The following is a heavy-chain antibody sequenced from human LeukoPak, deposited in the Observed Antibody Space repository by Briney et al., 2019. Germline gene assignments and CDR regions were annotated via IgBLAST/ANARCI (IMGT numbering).Heavy chain of an antibody. CDR3: ARAKISNAGFDY. V-gene: IGHV4-38-2*02. CDR2: IYHSGST. D-gene: IGHD4-11*01. CDR1: GYSISSGYY. Sequence: SETLSLTCTVSGYSISSGYYWGWIRQPPGKGQEWIGSIYHSGSTYYNPSLKSRVTISVDTSKNQFPLKLSSVTAADTAVYYCARAKISNAGFDYWGQGTLVTVSS. J-gene: IGHJ4*02.